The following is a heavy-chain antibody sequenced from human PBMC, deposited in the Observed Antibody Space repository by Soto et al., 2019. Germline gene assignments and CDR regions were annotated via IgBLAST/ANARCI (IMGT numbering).Heavy chain of an antibody. Sequence: PGGSLRLSCAASGFAFSTYAMGWVRQASGKGLEWVSSISTSIDATYYADSVKGRFTISRDDSKNTLYLQMNSLRAEDSAVYYCAKDRTVAARNFDYWGQGTQVTVSS. CDR2: ISTSIDAT. V-gene: IGHV3-23*01. D-gene: IGHD6-6*01. J-gene: IGHJ4*02. CDR1: GFAFSTYA. CDR3: AKDRTVAARNFDY.